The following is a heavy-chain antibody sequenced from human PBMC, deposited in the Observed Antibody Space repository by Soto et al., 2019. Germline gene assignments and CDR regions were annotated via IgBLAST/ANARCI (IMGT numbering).Heavy chain of an antibody. CDR1: GGTFSSYT. J-gene: IGHJ4*02. CDR2: IIPILGIA. Sequence: GASVKASCKASGGTFSSYTISWVRQAPGQGLEWMGRIIPILGIANYAQKFQGRVTITADKSTSTAYMELSSLRSEDTAVYYCASSSSDHLGSFDYWGQGTLVTGSS. V-gene: IGHV1-69*02. D-gene: IGHD6-6*01. CDR3: ASSSSDHLGSFDY.